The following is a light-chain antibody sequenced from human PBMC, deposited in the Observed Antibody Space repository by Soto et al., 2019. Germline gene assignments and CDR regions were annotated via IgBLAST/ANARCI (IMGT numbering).Light chain of an antibody. V-gene: IGKV1-5*03. J-gene: IGKJ1*01. CDR3: QQYDNYLT. CDR1: QTISSW. Sequence: DIQMTQSPSTLSGSVGDGVTITCRASQTISSWLAWYQQKPGKAPKLLIYKATTLESGVPSRFSGSGSGTEFTLTISSLQPDDFATYYCQQYDNYLTFGRGTKVDI. CDR2: KAT.